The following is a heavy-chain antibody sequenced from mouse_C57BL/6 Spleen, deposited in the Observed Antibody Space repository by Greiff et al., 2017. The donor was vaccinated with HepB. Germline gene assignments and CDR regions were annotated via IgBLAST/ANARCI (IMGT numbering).Heavy chain of an antibody. V-gene: IGHV1-18*01. Sequence: EVQLQQSGPELVKPGASVKIPCKASGYTFTDYNMDWVKPSHGKSLEWIGDINPNNGGTIYNQKFKGKATLTVDKSSSTAYMELRSLTSEDTAVYYCARLDGTFYAMDYWGQGTSVTVSS. D-gene: IGHD4-1*01. J-gene: IGHJ4*01. CDR3: ARLDGTFYAMDY. CDR1: GYTFTDYN. CDR2: INPNNGGT.